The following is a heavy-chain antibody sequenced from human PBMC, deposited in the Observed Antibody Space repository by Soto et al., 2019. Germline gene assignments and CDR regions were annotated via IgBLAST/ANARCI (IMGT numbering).Heavy chain of an antibody. Sequence: QVQLQESGPGLVKPSETLSLTCTVSGGSISSYYWSWIRQPLGKGLEWIGYIFYTGNTNYNPSLKNRVTISVDTSKNQFSLKLSSVTAADTAVYYCARAAYNIDYWGQGTLVTVSS. J-gene: IGHJ4*02. V-gene: IGHV4-59*01. CDR2: IFYTGNT. D-gene: IGHD1-1*01. CDR3: ARAAYNIDY. CDR1: GGSISSYY.